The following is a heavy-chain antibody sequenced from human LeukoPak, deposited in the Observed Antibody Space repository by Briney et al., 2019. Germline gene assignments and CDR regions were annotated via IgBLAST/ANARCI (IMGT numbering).Heavy chain of an antibody. J-gene: IGHJ4*02. Sequence: PGGSLRLSCAASGFTVSSNYMSWVRQAPGKGLEWVAVIWYDGSNKYYADSVKGRFTISRDNSKNTLYLQMNSLRAEDTAVYYCARSFQDYYGSGALDFDYWGQGTLVTVSS. D-gene: IGHD3-10*01. CDR3: ARSFQDYYGSGALDFDY. CDR1: GFTVSSNY. CDR2: IWYDGSNK. V-gene: IGHV3-33*08.